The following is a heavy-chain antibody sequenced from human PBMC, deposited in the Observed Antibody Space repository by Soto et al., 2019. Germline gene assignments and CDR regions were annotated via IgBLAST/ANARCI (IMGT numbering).Heavy chain of an antibody. V-gene: IGHV1-18*01. CDR1: GYTFTSYG. J-gene: IGHJ6*02. CDR3: ARGSVLRYFDWLPPSEYYGMDV. D-gene: IGHD3-9*01. Sequence: SVKVSCNASGYTFTSYGISWVRQAPGQGREWMGWISAYNGNTNDAQKPQGRVTMTTDTSTSTAYMELRSLRSDDTAVYYCARGSVLRYFDWLPPSEYYGMDVWGQGTTVTVSS. CDR2: ISAYNGNT.